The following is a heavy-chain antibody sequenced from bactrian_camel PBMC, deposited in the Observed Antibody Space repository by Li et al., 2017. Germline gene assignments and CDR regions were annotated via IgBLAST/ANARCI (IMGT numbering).Heavy chain of an antibody. CDR1: EYPARTYC. J-gene: IGHJ6*01. CDR2: ICNGGPAT. Sequence: QVQLVESGGGSVQAGESLRVSCAVSEYPARTYCLAWFRQFPGKEREGVAAICNGGPATYYTNSVKGRFTASQDKDRNTLSLQMNSLKPEDTAMYYCAAGYPASTIMSVIQNLRVIRSKTLISGAREPRSPSP. V-gene: IGHV3S6*01. CDR3: AAGYPASTIMSVIQNLRVIRSKTLIS. D-gene: IGHD3*01.